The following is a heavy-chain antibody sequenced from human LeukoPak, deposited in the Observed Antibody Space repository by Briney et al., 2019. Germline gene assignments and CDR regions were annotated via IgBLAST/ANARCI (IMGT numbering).Heavy chain of an antibody. CDR3: ARSSGHFDC. CDR1: GFTFSIYS. V-gene: IGHV3-48*01. D-gene: IGHD6-19*01. Sequence: GGSLRLSCAASGFTFSIYSMNWVRQAPGKGLEWVSYITGSSSTIYYADSVKGRFTISRDNAKSSVYLQMNSLRAEDTATYYCARSSGHFDCWGQGTLVTVSS. J-gene: IGHJ4*02. CDR2: ITGSSSTI.